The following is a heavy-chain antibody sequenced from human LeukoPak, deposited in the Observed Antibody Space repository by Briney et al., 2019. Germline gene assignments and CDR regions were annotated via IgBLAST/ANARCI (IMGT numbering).Heavy chain of an antibody. V-gene: IGHV3-74*01. J-gene: IGHJ4*02. CDR1: GFTVSSNF. CDR2: ITSDGSGT. Sequence: GGSLRLSCAASGFTVSSNFMHWVRQAPGKRLVWVSRITSDGSGTNYADSVKGRFTISRDNAKNTLYLQMNSLRVEDTAVYYCVNLGYCTTSSCQPWGQGTLVTVSS. D-gene: IGHD2-2*01. CDR3: VNLGYCTTSSCQP.